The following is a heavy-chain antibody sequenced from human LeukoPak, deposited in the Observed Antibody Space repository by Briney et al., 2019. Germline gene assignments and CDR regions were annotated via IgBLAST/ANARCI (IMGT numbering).Heavy chain of an antibody. D-gene: IGHD2-21*02. CDR2: IYPGDSDT. Sequence: GESLKISCKGSGYSFTSYWIGWVRQMPGKGLEWMGIIYPGDSDTRYSPSFQGQVTISADKSISTAYLQWSSLKASDTATYYCARHATGDHGYYYGMDVWGKGTTVTVSS. V-gene: IGHV5-51*01. CDR1: GYSFTSYW. J-gene: IGHJ6*04. CDR3: ARHATGDHGYYYGMDV.